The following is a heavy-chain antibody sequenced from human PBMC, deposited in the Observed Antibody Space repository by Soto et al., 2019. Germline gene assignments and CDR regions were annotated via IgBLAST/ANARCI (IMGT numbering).Heavy chain of an antibody. CDR1: GLSFSTFA. V-gene: IGHV3-23*01. Sequence: EVQLLESGGGLVQPGGSLRLSCAASGLSFSTFAMSWVRQAPRKGLEWVSGISGSGGSTYYADSVKGRFTVSRDNYKNTLYLQMNSLRAEDTAVYYCAKGTYYDFWSGYGDYYYYAMDVWGQGTTVTVSS. CDR2: ISGSGGST. CDR3: AKGTYYDFWSGYGDYYYYAMDV. D-gene: IGHD3-3*01. J-gene: IGHJ6*02.